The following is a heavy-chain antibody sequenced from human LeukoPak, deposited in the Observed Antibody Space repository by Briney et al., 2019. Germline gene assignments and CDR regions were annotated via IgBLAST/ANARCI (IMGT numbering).Heavy chain of an antibody. V-gene: IGHV1-18*01. CDR1: GYSFTSYG. CDR2: ISAYNGNT. CDR3: ARDQDGYDSPFDY. J-gene: IGHJ4*02. Sequence: GASVKVSCKASGYSFTSYGISWVRQAPGQGLEWMGWISAYNGNTNYAQRLQGRVTMTTDTSTSTAYMELRSLTSDDTAVYYCARDQDGYDSPFDYWGQGTLVTVSS. D-gene: IGHD5-24*01.